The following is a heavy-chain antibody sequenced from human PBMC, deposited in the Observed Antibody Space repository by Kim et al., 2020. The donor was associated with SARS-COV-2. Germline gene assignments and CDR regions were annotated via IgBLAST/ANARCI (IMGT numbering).Heavy chain of an antibody. CDR1: GYTFTSYY. D-gene: IGHD2-2*01. CDR2: INPSGGST. Sequence: ASVKVSCKASGYTFTSYYMHWVRQAPGQGLEWMGIINPSGGSTSYAQKFQGRVTMTRDTSTSTVYMELSSLRSEDTAVYYCARGVVPAAMGRNWFDPWGQGTLVTVSS. CDR3: ARGVVPAAMGRNWFDP. J-gene: IGHJ5*02. V-gene: IGHV1-46*01.